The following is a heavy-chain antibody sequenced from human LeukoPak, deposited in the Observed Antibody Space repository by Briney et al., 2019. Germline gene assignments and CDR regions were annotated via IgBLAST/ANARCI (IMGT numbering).Heavy chain of an antibody. CDR3: ARIPGYYDSSGYEASFDY. Sequence: ASVKVSCKASGYTFINYAMNWVRQAPGQRLEWMGWINAGNGNTKYSQKFQGRVTMTRDTSTSTVYMELSSLRSEDTAVYYCARIPGYYDSSGYEASFDYWGQGTLVTVSS. CDR2: INAGNGNT. V-gene: IGHV1-3*01. CDR1: GYTFINYA. D-gene: IGHD3-22*01. J-gene: IGHJ4*02.